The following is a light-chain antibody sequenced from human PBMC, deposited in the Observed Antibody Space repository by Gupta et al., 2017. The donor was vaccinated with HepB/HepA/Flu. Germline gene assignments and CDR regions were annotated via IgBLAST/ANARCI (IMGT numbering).Light chain of an antibody. V-gene: IGKV1-39*01. J-gene: IGKJ2*01. Sequence: IQMSQSPSSVSASARDRVTIPCRASHNISSYLNWYQQKPGKAPKLLIYSTSNLQVWVPSRFSGSGSGTDFTLTISSLQPEDFATYSCQQSYSGPFTFGQGTKLEIK. CDR3: QQSYSGPFT. CDR2: STS. CDR1: HNISSY.